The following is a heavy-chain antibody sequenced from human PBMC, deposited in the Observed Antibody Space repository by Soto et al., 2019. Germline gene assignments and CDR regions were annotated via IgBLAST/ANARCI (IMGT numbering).Heavy chain of an antibody. CDR2: IYHSGST. J-gene: IGHJ5*02. V-gene: IGHV4-30-2*01. CDR1: GGPISSGGYS. Sequence: SETLSLTCAVSGGPISSGGYSWSWIRQPPGKGLEWIGYIYHSGSTYYNPSLKSRVTISVDRSKNQFSLKLSSVTAADTAVYYFARVPDRWGQGTLVTVSS. CDR3: ARVPDR. D-gene: IGHD2-2*01.